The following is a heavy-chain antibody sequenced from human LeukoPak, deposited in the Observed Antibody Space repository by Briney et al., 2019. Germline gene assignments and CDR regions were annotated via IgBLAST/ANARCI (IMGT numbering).Heavy chain of an antibody. V-gene: IGHV4-39*01. CDR1: GGSISSSSYY. CDR3: ARHSKWEPHGEAFDY. CDR2: IYYSGST. D-gene: IGHD1-14*01. Sequence: PSETLSLTCTVSGGSISSSSYYWGWIRQPPGTGLEWIGSIYYSGSTYYNPSLKSRVTISVDTSKNQFSLKLSSVTAADTAVYYCARHSKWEPHGEAFDYWGQGTLVTVSS. J-gene: IGHJ4*02.